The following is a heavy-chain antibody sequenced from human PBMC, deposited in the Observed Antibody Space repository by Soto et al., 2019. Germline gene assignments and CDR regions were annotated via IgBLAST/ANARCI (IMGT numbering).Heavy chain of an antibody. V-gene: IGHV1-3*01. CDR1: GYTFTSYA. J-gene: IGHJ6*02. CDR2: INAGNGNT. D-gene: IGHD1-1*01. Sequence: GASVKVSCKASGYTFTSYAMHWVRQAPGQRLEWMGWINAGNGNTKYSQKFQGRVTITRDTSASTAYMELSSLRSEDTAVYYCAIKGTLISHNPGYYYYDGMDVWGQGTTVTVSS. CDR3: AIKGTLISHNPGYYYYDGMDV.